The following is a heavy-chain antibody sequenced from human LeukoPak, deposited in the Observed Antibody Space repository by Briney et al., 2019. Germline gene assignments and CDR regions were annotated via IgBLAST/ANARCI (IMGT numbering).Heavy chain of an antibody. J-gene: IGHJ6*03. V-gene: IGHV4-39*07. CDR2: IYYSGST. D-gene: IGHD3-22*01. CDR3: ARVSLILSPDSSGYYYVRYYYYYMDV. Sequence: PSETLSLTCSVSGGSISSSIYYWGWIRQPPGKGPEWIGSIYYSGSTYYNPSLKSRVTISVDTSKNQFSLQLSSVTAADTAVYYCARVSLILSPDSSGYYYVRYYYYYMDVWGKGTTVTVSS. CDR1: GGSISSSIYY.